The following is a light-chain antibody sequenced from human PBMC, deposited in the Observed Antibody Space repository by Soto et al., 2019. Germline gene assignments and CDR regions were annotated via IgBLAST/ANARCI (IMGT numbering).Light chain of an antibody. CDR3: TSYTSSNTLV. V-gene: IGLV2-14*03. CDR2: DVS. J-gene: IGLJ1*01. Sequence: QSALTQPASVSGSPGQSITISCIGTGTDVGGYKYVSWYQQHPVKAPKLIIYDVSERPSGVSNHFSGSKSGNTASLTISGLQAEDEAGYYCTSYTSSNTLVFGTGTKVTVL. CDR1: GTDVGGYKY.